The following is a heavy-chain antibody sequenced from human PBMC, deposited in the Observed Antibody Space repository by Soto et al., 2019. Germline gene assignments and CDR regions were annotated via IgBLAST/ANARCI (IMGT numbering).Heavy chain of an antibody. J-gene: IGHJ6*02. V-gene: IGHV3-7*01. CDR1: GLVFSSFW. CDR3: ARGHKGLEV. Sequence: PGGSLRLSCEASGLVFSSFWMSWVRRAPGKGLEGVAYIKQDGSEKYYVDSVKGRFTISRDNPKSSLYLQMNNLRDEDTAVYYCARGHKGLEVWGQGTTVTVSS. CDR2: IKQDGSEK.